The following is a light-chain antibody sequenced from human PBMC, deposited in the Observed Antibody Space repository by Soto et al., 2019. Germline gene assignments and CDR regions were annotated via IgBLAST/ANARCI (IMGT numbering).Light chain of an antibody. V-gene: IGKV3-20*01. CDR2: GSS. CDR1: QSVSSD. Sequence: HSPATMSVYPGEIATLSCRASQSVSSDLAWYQQQPGQAPRLLIYGSSNRATGIPDRFSGSESGTDFTLTISRLEPEDFAVYYCQQYASSSWTFGQGTKVDIK. CDR3: QQYASSSWT. J-gene: IGKJ1*01.